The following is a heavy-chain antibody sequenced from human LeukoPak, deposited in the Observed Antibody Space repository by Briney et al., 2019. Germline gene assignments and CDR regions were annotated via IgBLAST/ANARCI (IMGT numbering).Heavy chain of an antibody. Sequence: SVKVSCKASGGTFSSYAISWVRQAPGQGLEWMGGIIPIFGTANYAQKFQGRVTITADESASTAYMELSSLRSEDTAVYYCAIRPHQEDIVVVPAAGFDPWGQGTLVTVSS. V-gene: IGHV1-69*13. CDR2: IIPIFGTA. CDR3: AIRPHQEDIVVVPAAGFDP. D-gene: IGHD2-2*01. J-gene: IGHJ5*02. CDR1: GGTFSSYA.